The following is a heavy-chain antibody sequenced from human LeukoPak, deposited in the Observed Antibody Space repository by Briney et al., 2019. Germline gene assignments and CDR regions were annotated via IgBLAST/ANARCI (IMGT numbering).Heavy chain of an antibody. J-gene: IGHJ4*02. D-gene: IGHD3-22*01. CDR2: ISRSNIYK. V-gene: IGHV3-21*01. CDR1: GFTFSSYT. CDR3: ANSRYDSSGYYGIIGY. Sequence: SGGSLRLSCAASGFTFSSYTMNWVRLAPGKGLEWVSSISRSNIYKYYADSVKGRFTISRDDAKNSLYLQMNSLRAEDTAVYYCANSRYDSSGYYGIIGYWGQGTLVTVSS.